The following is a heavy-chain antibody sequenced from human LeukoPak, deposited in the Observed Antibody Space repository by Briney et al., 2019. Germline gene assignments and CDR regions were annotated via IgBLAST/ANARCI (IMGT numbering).Heavy chain of an antibody. CDR1: VGSISSYY. CDR3: ARDGSGWYQYYFDY. J-gene: IGHJ4*02. Sequence: SETLSLTCTDSVGSISSYYWSWIRQPARKGLEWIGRLYTSGSTNYNPSLQSRVTMSVDKSKNQFSLKLSSVTAADTAVYYCARDGSGWYQYYFDYWGQGTLLTVSS. V-gene: IGHV4-4*07. CDR2: LYTSGST. D-gene: IGHD6-19*01.